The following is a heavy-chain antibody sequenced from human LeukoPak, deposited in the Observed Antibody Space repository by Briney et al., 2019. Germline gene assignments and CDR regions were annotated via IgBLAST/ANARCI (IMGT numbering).Heavy chain of an antibody. CDR1: GYTFTGHY. CDR2: INPNSGGT. Sequence: GASVKVSCKASGYTFTGHYMHWVRQAPGQGLEWMGWINPNSGGTNYAQKFQGRVTMTRDTSISTAYMELSRLRSDDTAVYYCARDLASSGWYPDYWGQGTLVTVSS. J-gene: IGHJ4*02. V-gene: IGHV1-2*02. D-gene: IGHD6-19*01. CDR3: ARDLASSGWYPDY.